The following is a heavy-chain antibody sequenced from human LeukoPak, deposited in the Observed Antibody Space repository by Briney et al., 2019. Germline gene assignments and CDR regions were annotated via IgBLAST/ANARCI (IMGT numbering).Heavy chain of an antibody. CDR2: INPNSGGT. J-gene: IGHJ3*02. V-gene: IGHV1-2*04. D-gene: IGHD3-10*01. CDR3: AREDRSITMVRGVISYAFDI. CDR1: GYTFTSYD. Sequence: ASVKVSCKASGYTFTSYDINWVRQAPGQGLEWMGWINPNSGGTNYAQKFQGWVTMTRDTSISTAYMELSRLRSDDTAVYYCAREDRSITMVRGVISYAFDIWGQGTMVTVSS.